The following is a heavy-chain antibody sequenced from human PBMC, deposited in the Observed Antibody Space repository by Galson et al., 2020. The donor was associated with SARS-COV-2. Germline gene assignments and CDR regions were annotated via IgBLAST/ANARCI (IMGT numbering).Heavy chain of an antibody. CDR1: GFTFSNYA. CDR2: LSAAGGST. J-gene: IGHJ6*04. CDR3: AKDVRGAAAPGTYGMYV. V-gene: IGHV3-23*01. D-gene: IGHD6-13*01. Sequence: GGSLRLSCAASGFTFSNYAMTWVRQVPGKGLEWVSSLSAAGGSTYYSDSVKGRFTISRDNSKNTLYLQMNSLTAEDTAVYYCAKDVRGAAAPGTYGMYVGAKGTMVTVSS.